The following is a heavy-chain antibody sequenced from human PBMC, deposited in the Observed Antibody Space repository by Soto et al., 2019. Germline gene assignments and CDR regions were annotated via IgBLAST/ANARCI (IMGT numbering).Heavy chain of an antibody. Sequence: GGSLRLSCAASGFTFSSYAMSWVRQAPGKGLEWVSAISDSGGSTYYADSAKGRFTISRDNSKNTVYLHMNSLRAEDTAVYYCAKSREPYCTYTSCYEWFDPWGQGTLVTVSS. V-gene: IGHV3-23*01. CDR1: GFTFSSYA. D-gene: IGHD2-2*01. J-gene: IGHJ5*02. CDR3: AKSREPYCTYTSCYEWFDP. CDR2: ISDSGGST.